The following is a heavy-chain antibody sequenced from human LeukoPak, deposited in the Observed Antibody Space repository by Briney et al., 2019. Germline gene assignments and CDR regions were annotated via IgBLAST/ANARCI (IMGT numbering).Heavy chain of an antibody. V-gene: IGHV1-2*02. D-gene: IGHD6-13*01. J-gene: IGHJ4*02. CDR3: ARDRGQLAGVWIDY. Sequence: ASVKVSCKASGGTFSSYAISWVRQAPGQGLEWMGWINPNSGGTNYAQKFQGRVTMTRDTSISTAYMELSRLRSDDTAVYYCARDRGQLAGVWIDYWGQGTLVTVSS. CDR2: INPNSGGT. CDR1: GGTFSSYA.